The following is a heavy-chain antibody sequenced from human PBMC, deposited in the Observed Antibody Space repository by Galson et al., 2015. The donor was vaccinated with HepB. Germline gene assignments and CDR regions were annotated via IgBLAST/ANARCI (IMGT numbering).Heavy chain of an antibody. CDR2: IKSKSDGGTI. D-gene: IGHD3-9*01. CDR3: STTGVLRYFDWILFQHGDFDY. V-gene: IGHV3-15*01. CDR1: GFTFSKAW. J-gene: IGHJ4*02. Sequence: SLRLSCAASGFTFSKAWMTWVRQAPGKGLEWVGRIKSKSDGGTIDYATPVKGRFTISRDDSESMLYLQMNSLKAEDTAVYYCSTTGVLRYFDWILFQHGDFDYWGQGALVTVSS.